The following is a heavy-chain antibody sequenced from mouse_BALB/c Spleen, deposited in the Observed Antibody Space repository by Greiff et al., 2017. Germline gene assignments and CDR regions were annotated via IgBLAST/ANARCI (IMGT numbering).Heavy chain of an antibody. Sequence: VQLKESGAELVKPGASVKLSCTASGFNIKDTYMHWVKQRPEQGLEWIGRIDPANGNTKYDPKFQGKATITADTSSNTAYLQLSSLTSEDTAVYYCARGDDSWFAYWGQGTLVTVSA. CDR1: GFNIKDTY. D-gene: IGHD2-4*01. CDR3: ARGDDSWFAY. J-gene: IGHJ3*01. V-gene: IGHV14-3*02. CDR2: IDPANGNT.